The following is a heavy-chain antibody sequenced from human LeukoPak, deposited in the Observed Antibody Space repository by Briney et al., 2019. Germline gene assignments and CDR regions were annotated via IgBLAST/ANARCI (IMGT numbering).Heavy chain of an antibody. CDR3: ARDSGYSYGSFDY. CDR1: GFTLSSYS. V-gene: IGHV3-21*01. J-gene: IGHJ4*02. Sequence: GGSLRLSCAASGFTLSSYSVNWVRQAPGKGLEWVSSISTTSSYIYYTDSVKGRFTISRDNAENSVYLQMNSLGAEDTAVYYCARDSGYSYGSFDYWGQGTLVTVSS. CDR2: ISTTSSYI. D-gene: IGHD5-18*01.